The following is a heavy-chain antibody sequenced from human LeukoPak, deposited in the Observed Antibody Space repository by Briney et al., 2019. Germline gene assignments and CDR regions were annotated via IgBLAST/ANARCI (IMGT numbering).Heavy chain of an antibody. CDR2: INHSGST. D-gene: IGHD2-2*02. Sequence: PSETLSLTCAVYGGSFSGYYWSWIRQPPGKGLEWIGEINHSGSTNYNPSLKSRVTISVDTSKNQFSLKLSSVTAADTAVYYCARVVPTAIRYYYYYMDVWGKGTTVTVSS. V-gene: IGHV4-34*01. J-gene: IGHJ6*03. CDR1: GGSFSGYY. CDR3: ARVVPTAIRYYYYYMDV.